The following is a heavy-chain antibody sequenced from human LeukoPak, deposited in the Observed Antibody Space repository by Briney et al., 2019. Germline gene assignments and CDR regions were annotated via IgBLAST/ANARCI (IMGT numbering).Heavy chain of an antibody. CDR1: GGSISSGSYY. D-gene: IGHD6-6*01. V-gene: IGHV4-61*02. Sequence: SETLSLTCTVSGGSISSGSYYWSWIRQPAGKGLEWIGRIYTSGSTNYNPSLNSRTTISVDTSKNQFSLKLSSVTAADTTVYYCARVSEYSSSSGFDYWGQGTLVTVSS. CDR3: ARVSEYSSSSGFDY. J-gene: IGHJ4*02. CDR2: IYTSGST.